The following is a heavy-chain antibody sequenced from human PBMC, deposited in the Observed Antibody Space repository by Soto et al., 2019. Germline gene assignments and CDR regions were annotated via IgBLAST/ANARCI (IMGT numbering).Heavy chain of an antibody. Sequence: GPEVKKPGASVKVSCKTSGYTFTSFGISWVRQAPGQGLEWMGWINTDKGKTNYAQKFQGRVTMTTDTSTSTAYMELRSLRSDDTAVYYCATRSPAFDYWGQGTLVTVSS. CDR3: ATRSPAFDY. J-gene: IGHJ4*02. CDR1: GYTFTSFG. CDR2: INTDKGKT. V-gene: IGHV1-18*01.